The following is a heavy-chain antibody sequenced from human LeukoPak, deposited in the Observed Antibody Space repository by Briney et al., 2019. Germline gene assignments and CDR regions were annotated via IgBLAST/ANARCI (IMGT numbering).Heavy chain of an antibody. Sequence: ASVKVSCKASGYTFTSYGISWVRQAPGQGLEWMGWITAYNDNTNYAQKLQGRVTMTTDTSTSTAYMELRSLRSDDTAVYCCARALLWFGEPSHIDYWGQGTLVTASS. V-gene: IGHV1-18*01. CDR1: GYTFTSYG. CDR3: ARALLWFGEPSHIDY. CDR2: ITAYNDNT. D-gene: IGHD3-10*01. J-gene: IGHJ4*02.